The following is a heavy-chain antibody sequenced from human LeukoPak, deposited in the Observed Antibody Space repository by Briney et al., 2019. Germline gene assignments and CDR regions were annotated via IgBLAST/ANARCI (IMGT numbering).Heavy chain of an antibody. CDR3: AREIGSSSWYVYFDH. D-gene: IGHD6-13*01. V-gene: IGHV4-34*01. CDR2: INHSGST. CDR1: GGSFSGYY. Sequence: PSETLSLTCAVYGGSFSGYYWSWIRQPPGKGLEWIGEINHSGSTNYNPSLKSRVTISVDTSKNQFSLKLSSVTAADTAVYYCAREIGSSSWYVYFDHWGQGTLVTVSS. J-gene: IGHJ4*02.